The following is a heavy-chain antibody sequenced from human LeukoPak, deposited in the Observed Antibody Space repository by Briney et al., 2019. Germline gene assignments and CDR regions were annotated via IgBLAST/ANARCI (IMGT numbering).Heavy chain of an antibody. Sequence: GGSLRLSCAASGFTFSSYAMSWVRQAPGKGLEWVSAISGSGGSTYYADSVKGRFTISRDNAKNSLYLQMNSLRAEDTAVYYCARGVGATDYWGQGTLVTVSS. D-gene: IGHD1-26*01. CDR2: ISGSGGST. CDR3: ARGVGATDY. J-gene: IGHJ4*02. CDR1: GFTFSSYA. V-gene: IGHV3-23*01.